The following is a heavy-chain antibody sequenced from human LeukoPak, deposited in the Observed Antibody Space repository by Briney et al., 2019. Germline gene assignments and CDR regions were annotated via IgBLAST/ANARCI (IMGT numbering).Heavy chain of an antibody. D-gene: IGHD3-9*01. CDR1: GYSISSGYY. Sequence: PSETLSLTCAVSGYSISSGYYWGWIRQPPGKGLEWIGSIYHSGSTYYNPSLKSRVTISVDTSKNQFSLKLSSVTAADTAVYYCARVDVDLLYFDYWCQGTLVTVSS. J-gene: IGHJ4*02. CDR2: IYHSGST. CDR3: ARVDVDLLYFDY. V-gene: IGHV4-38-2*01.